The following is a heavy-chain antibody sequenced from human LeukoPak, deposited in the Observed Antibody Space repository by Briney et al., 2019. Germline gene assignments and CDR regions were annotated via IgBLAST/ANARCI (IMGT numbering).Heavy chain of an antibody. CDR2: IYYSGST. Sequence: SETLSLTCAVYGGSFSSYYWSWIRQPPGKGLEWIGYIYYSGSTNYNPSLKSRVTISVDTSKNQFSLKLSSVTAADTAVYYCARRPLHYGSGSYFRRSAPYYFDYWGQGTLVTVSS. J-gene: IGHJ4*02. D-gene: IGHD3-10*01. CDR3: ARRPLHYGSGSYFRRSAPYYFDY. CDR1: GGSFSSYY. V-gene: IGHV4-59*12.